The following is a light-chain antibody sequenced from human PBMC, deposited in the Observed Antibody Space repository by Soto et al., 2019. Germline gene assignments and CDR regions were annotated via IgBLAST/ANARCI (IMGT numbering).Light chain of an antibody. CDR2: GAS. Sequence: VLTQSPGTLSLSPGERATISCRASQTISSSYLAWYQHKPGQAPRLLIYGASSRATGIPHRFSGSGSGTAFTLTISRLEPEDFAVYYCQQRSNWPPITFGQGTRLDIK. J-gene: IGKJ5*01. CDR3: QQRSNWPPIT. V-gene: IGKV3D-20*02. CDR1: QTISSSY.